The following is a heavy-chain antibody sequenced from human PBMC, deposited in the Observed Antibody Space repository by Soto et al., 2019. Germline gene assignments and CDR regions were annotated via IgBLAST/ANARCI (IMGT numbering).Heavy chain of an antibody. D-gene: IGHD1-26*01. J-gene: IGHJ4*02. Sequence: GGSLRLSCAASASIFKGHGMHWVRQAPGKGLEWVAIIRYDGSDEHYGDSVKGRFTISRDNSKNMLYLQVNSLRAEDTAVYYCARDGVGATTFFGFLDYWGQGT. CDR2: IRYDGSDE. CDR1: ASIFKGHG. CDR3: ARDGVGATTFFGFLDY. V-gene: IGHV3-33*08.